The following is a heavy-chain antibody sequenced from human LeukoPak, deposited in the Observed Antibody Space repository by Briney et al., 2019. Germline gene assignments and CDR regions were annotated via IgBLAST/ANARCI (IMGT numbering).Heavy chain of an antibody. CDR3: ARGRPSGDFFDY. D-gene: IGHD4-17*01. J-gene: IGHJ4*02. Sequence: NPSQTLSLTCTVSGDSISRNSHYWCWIRQSDGKGLEWIGRLNPSGNINYNPSLKSRLTMSLDPSENKLSLKLSSVAAADTAVYYCARGRPSGDFFDYWGQGALVTVSS. V-gene: IGHV4-61*02. CDR1: GDSISRNSHY. CDR2: LNPSGNI.